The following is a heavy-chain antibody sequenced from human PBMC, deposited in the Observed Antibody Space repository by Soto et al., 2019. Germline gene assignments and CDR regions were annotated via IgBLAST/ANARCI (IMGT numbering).Heavy chain of an antibody. D-gene: IGHD5-12*01. J-gene: IGHJ5*02. V-gene: IGHV3-23*01. CDR2: ISGSGGST. CDR3: ANSYYDYPSTNWFDP. Sequence: PGGSLRLSCAASGFTFSSYAMSWVRQAPGKGLEWVSAISGSGGSTYYADSVKGRFTISRDNSKNTLYLQMNSLRAEDTAVYYCANSYYDYPSTNWFDPWGQGTLVTVSS. CDR1: GFTFSSYA.